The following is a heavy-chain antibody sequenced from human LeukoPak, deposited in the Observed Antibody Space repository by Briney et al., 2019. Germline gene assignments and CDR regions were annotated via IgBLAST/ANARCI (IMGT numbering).Heavy chain of an antibody. CDR3: ARGLWFGELLTSTYYYYGMDV. CDR1: GGSFSGYY. V-gene: IGHV4-34*01. CDR2: INHSGST. J-gene: IGHJ6*02. Sequence: SETLSLTCAVYGGSFSGYYWSWIRQPPGKGLEWIGEINHSGSTNYNPSLKSRVTISVDTSKNQFSLKLSSVTAADTAVYYCARGLWFGELLTSTYYYYGMDVWGQGTTVTVSS. D-gene: IGHD3-10*01.